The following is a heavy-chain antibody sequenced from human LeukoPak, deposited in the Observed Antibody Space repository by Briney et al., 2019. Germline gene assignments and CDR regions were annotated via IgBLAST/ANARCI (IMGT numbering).Heavy chain of an antibody. CDR2: INHSGST. CDR3: ASHKVGATNSGDY. Sequence: SETLSLTCAVYGGSFSGHYWSWIRQPPGKGLEWIGEINHSGSTNYNPSLKSRVTISVDTSKNQFSLKLSSVTAADTAVYYCASHKVGATNSGDYWGQGTLVTFSS. J-gene: IGHJ4*02. V-gene: IGHV4-34*01. D-gene: IGHD1-26*01. CDR1: GGSFSGHY.